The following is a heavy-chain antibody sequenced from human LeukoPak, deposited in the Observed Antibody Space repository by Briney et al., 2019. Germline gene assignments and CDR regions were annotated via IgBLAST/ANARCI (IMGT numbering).Heavy chain of an antibody. CDR1: GGSFSGYY. V-gene: IGHV4-34*01. CDR2: INHSGST. CDR3: ARRRYDASGYYPSRGRYFDY. J-gene: IGHJ4*02. Sequence: SETLSLTCAVYGGSFSGYYWSWIRQPPGKGLEWIGEINHSGSTNYNPSLKSRGTISVDTSKNQFSLKLSSVTAADTAVYYCARRRYDASGYYPSRGRYFDYWGQGTLVTVSS. D-gene: IGHD3-22*01.